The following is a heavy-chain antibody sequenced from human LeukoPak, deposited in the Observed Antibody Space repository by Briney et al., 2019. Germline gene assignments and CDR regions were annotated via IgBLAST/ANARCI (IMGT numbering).Heavy chain of an antibody. CDR2: MNPNSGNT. CDR3: ARGPRLRFLEWLITLDY. V-gene: IGHV1-8*03. J-gene: IGHJ4*02. D-gene: IGHD3-3*01. Sequence: GASVKVSCKASGYTFTSYDINWVRQATGQGLEWMGWMNPNSGNTGYAQKFQGRVTITRNTSTSTAYMELSSLRSEDTAVYYCARGPRLRFLEWLITLDYWGQGTLVTVSS. CDR1: GYTFTSYD.